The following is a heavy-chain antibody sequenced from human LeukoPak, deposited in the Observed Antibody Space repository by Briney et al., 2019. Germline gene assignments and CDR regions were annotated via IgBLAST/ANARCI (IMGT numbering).Heavy chain of an antibody. Sequence: GGSLRLSCAASGFTFSAYAMNWVRRAPGKGLEWVSVISGIGGSTYYADSVKGRFIISRDNSKNTLYLQMNSLRVEDTAIYYCAKGSTSWPRLPSLDPWGQGTLVIVSS. V-gene: IGHV3-23*01. CDR2: ISGIGGST. CDR1: GFTFSAYA. D-gene: IGHD2-2*01. J-gene: IGHJ5*02. CDR3: AKGSTSWPRLPSLDP.